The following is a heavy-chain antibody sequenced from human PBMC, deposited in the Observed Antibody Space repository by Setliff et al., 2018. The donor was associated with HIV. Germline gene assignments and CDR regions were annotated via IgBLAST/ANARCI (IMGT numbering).Heavy chain of an antibody. J-gene: IGHJ3*02. CDR3: ARGAIAVAGTSLDAFDI. D-gene: IGHD6-19*01. Sequence: GASVKVSCKASGGTFSSYAISWVRQAPGQGLEWMGGIIPILGIANYAQKFQGGVTITADKSTSTAYMELSSLRSEDTAVYYCARGAIAVAGTSLDAFDIWGQGTMVTVSS. CDR1: GGTFSSYA. CDR2: IIPILGIA. V-gene: IGHV1-69*10.